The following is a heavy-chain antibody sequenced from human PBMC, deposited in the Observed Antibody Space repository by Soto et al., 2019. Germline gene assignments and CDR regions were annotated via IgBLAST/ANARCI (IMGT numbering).Heavy chain of an antibody. V-gene: IGHV1-2*02. CDR3: ASRQAYYDSSGPYFDY. D-gene: IGHD3-22*01. J-gene: IGHJ4*02. CDR1: GYTFTGYY. CDR2: INPNSGGT. Sequence: QVPLVQSGAEVKKPGASVKVSCKASGYTFTGYYMHWVRQAPGQGLEWMGWINPNSGGTNYAQKFQGRVTMTRDTSISTAYMELSRLRSDDTAVYYCASRQAYYDSSGPYFDYWGQGTLVTVSS.